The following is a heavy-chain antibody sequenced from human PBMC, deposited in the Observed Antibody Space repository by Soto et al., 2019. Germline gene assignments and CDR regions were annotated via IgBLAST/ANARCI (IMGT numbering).Heavy chain of an antibody. CDR3: ARGDYYDSSGPFSDAFDI. Sequence: GGSLRHSCAASGVTFSRYWMSWVRQAQGKGLEWVANIKQDGSEKWYVDSVKGRFTISRDNAKNSLYLQMNSLRAEDTAVYYCARGDYYDSSGPFSDAFDIWGQGTMVTVSS. J-gene: IGHJ3*02. D-gene: IGHD3-22*01. V-gene: IGHV3-7*04. CDR1: GVTFSRYW. CDR2: IKQDGSEK.